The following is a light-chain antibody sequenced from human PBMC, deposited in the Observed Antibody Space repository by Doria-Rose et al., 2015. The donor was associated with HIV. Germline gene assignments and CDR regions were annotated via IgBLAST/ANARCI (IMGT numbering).Light chain of an antibody. J-gene: IGKJ1*01. CDR1: QCFSSTY. CDR3: HQYGTSWT. V-gene: IGKV3-20*01. CDR2: DGS. Sequence: TQSPGTLSLSPGERATLSCRASQCFSSTYLAWYQQKPGQAPSLLIYDGSTRATGIPDRFSASGSGTDFTLTINRLGPEDFALYYCHQYGTSWTFGQGTKVEI.